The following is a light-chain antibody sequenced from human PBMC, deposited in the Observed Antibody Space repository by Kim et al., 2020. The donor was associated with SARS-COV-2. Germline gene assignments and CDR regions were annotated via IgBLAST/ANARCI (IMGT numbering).Light chain of an antibody. CDR3: KSRDSSVNSVVV. J-gene: IGLJ7*01. Sequence: LGQTVRITCQGDRLRNYYANWYQQKPGQAPVLVIHGKNNRPSGIPDRFSGSYSGNTASLTITGAQAEDEATYYCKSRDSSVNSVVVFGGGTQLTVL. CDR1: RLRNYY. V-gene: IGLV3-19*01. CDR2: GKN.